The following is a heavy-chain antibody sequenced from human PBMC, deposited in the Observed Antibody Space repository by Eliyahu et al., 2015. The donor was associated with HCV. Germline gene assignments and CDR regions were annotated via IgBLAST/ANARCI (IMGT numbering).Heavy chain of an antibody. D-gene: IGHD5-12*01. Sequence: QVQLQQWGAGLLKPSETLSLTCAVYGGSFSGYYWSWXRQPPGKGXEWIGEIXHSGSTNYNPSLKSRVTISVDTSKNQFSLKLSSVTAADTAVYYCARGREWLRFWGGYYFDYWGQGTLVTVSS. CDR2: IXHSGST. V-gene: IGHV4-34*01. J-gene: IGHJ4*02. CDR3: ARGREWLRFWGGYYFDY. CDR1: GGSFSGYY.